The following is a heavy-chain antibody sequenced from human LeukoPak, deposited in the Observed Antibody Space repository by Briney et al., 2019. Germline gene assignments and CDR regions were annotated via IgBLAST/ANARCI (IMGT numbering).Heavy chain of an antibody. D-gene: IGHD4-17*01. CDR3: ARDSGDYSYHYYMDV. J-gene: IGHJ6*03. Sequence: GGSLRLSCAASGFTFSSYEMNWVRQAPGKGLEWVSYISSGGETIYYADSVKGRFTISRDNAKNSLYLQMNSLRAEDTAVYYCARDSGDYSYHYYMDVWGKGTTVTVSS. V-gene: IGHV3-48*03. CDR1: GFTFSSYE. CDR2: ISSGGETI.